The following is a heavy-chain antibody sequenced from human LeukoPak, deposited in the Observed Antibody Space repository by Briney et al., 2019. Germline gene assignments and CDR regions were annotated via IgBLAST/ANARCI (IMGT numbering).Heavy chain of an antibody. CDR2: ISSSGSTI. CDR1: GFTFSSYE. CDR3: AKEIYGDSTGGRFQQ. D-gene: IGHD4-17*01. Sequence: SGGSLRLSCAASGFTFSSYEMNWVRQAPGKGLEWVSYISSSGSTIYYADSVKGRFTISRDNAKNSLYLQMNSPRAEDTAVYYCAKEIYGDSTGGRFQQWGQGTLVTVSS. V-gene: IGHV3-48*03. J-gene: IGHJ1*01.